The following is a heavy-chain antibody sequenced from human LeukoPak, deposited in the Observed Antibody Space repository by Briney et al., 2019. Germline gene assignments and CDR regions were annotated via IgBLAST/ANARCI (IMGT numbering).Heavy chain of an antibody. Sequence: SETLSLTCAAYGGSFSGYYWSWIRQPPGKGLEWIGEINHSGSTNYNPSLKSRVTISVDTSKNQFSLKLSSVTAADTAVYYCARGDYGGNLDYWGQGTLVTVSS. CDR3: ARGDYGGNLDY. CDR2: INHSGST. V-gene: IGHV4-34*01. CDR1: GGSFSGYY. J-gene: IGHJ4*02. D-gene: IGHD4-23*01.